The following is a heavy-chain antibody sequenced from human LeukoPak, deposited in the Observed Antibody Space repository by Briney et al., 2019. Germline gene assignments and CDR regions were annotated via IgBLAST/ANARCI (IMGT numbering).Heavy chain of an antibody. V-gene: IGHV1-2*02. Sequence: ASVKVSCKASGYTFTDYFIHWVRQAPGQGLEWMGWINPSIGDASYAQKFQDRVTMTRDRSINTAYMELSRLTSDDTAVYYCARMALDGGDSIGFDSWGQGTLVSVSS. CDR2: INPSIGDA. J-gene: IGHJ5*01. CDR3: ARMALDGGDSIGFDS. CDR1: GYTFTDYF. D-gene: IGHD2-21*02.